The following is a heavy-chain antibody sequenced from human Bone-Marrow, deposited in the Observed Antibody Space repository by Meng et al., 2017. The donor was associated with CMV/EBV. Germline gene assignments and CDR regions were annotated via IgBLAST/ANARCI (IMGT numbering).Heavy chain of an antibody. Sequence: LSLTCAASGFTLSNFEMHWVRQAPGKGLEWISYISSSGDRTLNAESVRGRFRTSRDNAKSSIYLEMESLRVEDTAIYYCARGFTTDYWGQGTLVTVSS. D-gene: IGHD3-3*01. CDR2: ISSSGDRT. J-gene: IGHJ4*02. CDR3: ARGFTTDY. V-gene: IGHV3-48*03. CDR1: GFTLSNFE.